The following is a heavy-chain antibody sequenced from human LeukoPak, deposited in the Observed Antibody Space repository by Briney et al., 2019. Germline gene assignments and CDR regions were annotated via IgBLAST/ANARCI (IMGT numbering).Heavy chain of an antibody. J-gene: IGHJ4*02. CDR2: IYSGGST. CDR1: GFTFSSHW. CDR3: ARGRY. Sequence: GGSLRLSCTASGFTFSSHWMTWVRQPPGKGLEWVSVIYSGGSTYYADSVKGRFTISRDNSKNTLYLQMNSLRAEDTAVYYCARGRYWGQGTLVTVSS. V-gene: IGHV3-53*01.